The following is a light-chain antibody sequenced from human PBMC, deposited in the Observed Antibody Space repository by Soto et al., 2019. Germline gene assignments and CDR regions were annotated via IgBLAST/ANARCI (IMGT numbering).Light chain of an antibody. CDR3: QQYGSSIT. V-gene: IGKV3-20*01. CDR2: GAS. J-gene: IGKJ5*01. Sequence: EIVLTQSPGNLSLSPGERATLSCRASQSVRSSYLAWYQQNPGQAPRLLISGASSRATGIPDRFSGSGSGTDFTLTISRLEPEDFAVYYCQQYGSSITFGQGTRLEIK. CDR1: QSVRSSY.